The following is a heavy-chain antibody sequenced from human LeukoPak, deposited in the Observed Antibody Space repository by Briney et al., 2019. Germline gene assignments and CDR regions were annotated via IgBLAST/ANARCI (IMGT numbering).Heavy chain of an antibody. CDR2: TYYSGST. Sequence: SETLSLTCTVSGGSISSYYWSWIRQPPGKGLEWIGYTYYSGSTNYNPSLKSRVTISVDTSKNQFSLKLSSVTAADTAVYYCASLDGSGRNHWGQGTLVTVSS. D-gene: IGHD3-10*01. CDR3: ASLDGSGRNH. V-gene: IGHV4-59*01. J-gene: IGHJ5*02. CDR1: GGSISSYY.